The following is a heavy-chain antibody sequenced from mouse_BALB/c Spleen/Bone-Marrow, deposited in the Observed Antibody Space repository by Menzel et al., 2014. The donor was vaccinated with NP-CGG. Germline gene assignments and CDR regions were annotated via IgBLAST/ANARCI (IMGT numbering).Heavy chain of an antibody. V-gene: IGHV5-6-4*01. CDR3: TRDNGPFDY. J-gene: IGHJ2*01. CDR1: GFTFSSYT. D-gene: IGHD1-2*01. CDR2: ITSGGSYT. Sequence: EVHLVESGGGLVKLGGSLKLSCAASGFTFSSYTMSWVRPTPEKRLEWVATITSGGSYTYYPDSVKGRFTISRDNAKNTLYLQMSSLKSEDTAMYYCTRDNGPFDYWGQGTTLTVSS.